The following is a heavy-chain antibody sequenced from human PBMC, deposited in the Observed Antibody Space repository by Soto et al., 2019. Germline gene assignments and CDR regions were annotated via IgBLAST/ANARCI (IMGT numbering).Heavy chain of an antibody. D-gene: IGHD3-10*01. CDR1: GLTFNNYA. V-gene: IGHV3-23*01. CDR3: AIHFYYGSGSYYAVDY. Sequence: EVQLLESGGGLVQPGGSLRLSGVVSGLTFNNYAMNWVRQAPGKGLEWVSGISASGGSTYYADSVKGRFTISRDSSKHTLYLQMNSLRADDTAIYYCAIHFYYGSGSYYAVDYWGQGTLVTVSS. CDR2: ISASGGST. J-gene: IGHJ4*02.